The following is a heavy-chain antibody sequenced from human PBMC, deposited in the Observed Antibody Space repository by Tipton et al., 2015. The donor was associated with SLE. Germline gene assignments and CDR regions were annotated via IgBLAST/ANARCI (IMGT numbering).Heavy chain of an antibody. J-gene: IGHJ6*02. V-gene: IGHV4-59*11. D-gene: IGHD1-7*01. CDR3: ARDTPFLGGPSGTTYYYGMDV. CDR1: GGSISSHY. CDR2: IYYSGST. Sequence: LRLSCTVSGGSISSHYWSWIRQPPGKGLEWIGYIYYSGSTNYNPSLKSRVTISVDTSKNQFSLKLSSVTAEDTAVYYCARDTPFLGGPSGTTYYYGMDVWGQGTTVTVSS.